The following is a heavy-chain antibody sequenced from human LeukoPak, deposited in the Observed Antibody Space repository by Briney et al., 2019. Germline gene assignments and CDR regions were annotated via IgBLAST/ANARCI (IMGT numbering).Heavy chain of an antibody. Sequence: GESLKIPCKGSGYSFTSYWIGWVRQMPGKGLEWMGIIYPGDSDTRYSPSFQGQVTISADKSISTAYLQWSSLKASDTAMYYCARKPYSSSPYYYGMDVWGQGTTVTVSS. V-gene: IGHV5-51*01. D-gene: IGHD6-13*01. CDR2: IYPGDSDT. J-gene: IGHJ6*02. CDR1: GYSFTSYW. CDR3: ARKPYSSSPYYYGMDV.